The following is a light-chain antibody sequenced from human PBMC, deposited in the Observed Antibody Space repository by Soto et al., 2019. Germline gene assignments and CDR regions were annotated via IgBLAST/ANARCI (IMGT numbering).Light chain of an antibody. J-gene: IGKJ5*01. CDR2: DVS. V-gene: IGKV1-13*02. CDR3: QQFNTYPTP. CDR1: QDIRGA. Sequence: AIQLTQSPSSLSASVGDRVTITCRASQDIRGALAWYQQKPGKPPKLLIFDVSSLQSGVPSRFSGSGSGTDFTLPISSLQAEDFATYYCQQFNTYPTPFGQGTRLEIK.